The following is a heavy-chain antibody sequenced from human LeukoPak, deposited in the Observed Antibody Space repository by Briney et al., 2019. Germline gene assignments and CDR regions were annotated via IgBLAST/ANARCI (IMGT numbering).Heavy chain of an antibody. D-gene: IGHD5-24*01. CDR1: GYTFTSNN. V-gene: IGHV1-46*01. J-gene: IGHJ5*02. Sequence: GSLRLSCTASGYTFTSNNMHWVRQAPGQGPEWVGEISTSSGTTTYAQTFKGRFTLPRDISTSTDYLELNSLRAEDTAVYYCARDHSVRDEGWWFNPWGQGTLVTVS. CDR2: ISTSSGTT. CDR3: ARDHSVRDEGWWFNP.